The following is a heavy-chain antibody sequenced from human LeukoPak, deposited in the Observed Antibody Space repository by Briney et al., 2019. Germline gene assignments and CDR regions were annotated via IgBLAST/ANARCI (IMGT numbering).Heavy chain of an antibody. CDR1: GGSISSYY. D-gene: IGHD2-15*01. Sequence: SETLSLTCTVSGGSISSYYWSWIRQPPGKGLEWIGYIYYSGSTNYNPSLKSRVTISVDTSKNQFSLKLSSVTAADTAVYYCARPRCSGGSCQIGAFDIWGQGTMVTVSS. CDR2: IYYSGST. CDR3: ARPRCSGGSCQIGAFDI. J-gene: IGHJ3*02. V-gene: IGHV4-59*01.